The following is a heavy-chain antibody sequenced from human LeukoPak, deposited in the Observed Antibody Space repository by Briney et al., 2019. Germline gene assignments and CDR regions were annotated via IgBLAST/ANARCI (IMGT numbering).Heavy chain of an antibody. V-gene: IGHV3-7*01. Sequence: PGGSLRLSCEVSGFIFRNYWMDWVRQAPGRGLVWVANINQVGSEEHFVESVKGRFTIFRDNAKSSLYLQMNNLRAEDTGVYYGSRALDVWGKGTSVTVSS. CDR1: GFIFRNYW. CDR2: INQVGSEE. CDR3: SRALDV. J-gene: IGHJ6*04.